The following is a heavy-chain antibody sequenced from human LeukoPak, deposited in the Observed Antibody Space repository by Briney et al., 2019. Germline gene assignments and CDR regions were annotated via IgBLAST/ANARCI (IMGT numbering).Heavy chain of an antibody. CDR2: IYYSGST. CDR3: ARSVFYETDDAYYRHFDY. Sequence: SETLSLTCTVSGGSISSSSYYWGWIRQPPGKGLEWIGSIYYSGSTYYNPSLKSRVTISVDTSKNQFSLKLSSVTAADTAVYYCARSVFYETDDAYYRHFDYWGREPWSLSPQ. D-gene: IGHD3-16*01. J-gene: IGHJ4*02. CDR1: GGSISSSSYY. V-gene: IGHV4-39*01.